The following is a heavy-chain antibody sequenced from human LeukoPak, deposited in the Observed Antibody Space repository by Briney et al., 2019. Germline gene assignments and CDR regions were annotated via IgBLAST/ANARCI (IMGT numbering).Heavy chain of an antibody. V-gene: IGHV4-34*01. J-gene: IGHJ3*02. Sequence: SETLSLTCAVYGGSFSSYYRSWIRQPPGKGLEWIGEINHSGSTNYNPSLKSRVTISVDTSKNQFSLKLSSVTAADTAVYYCARYQLLYLGAFDIWGQGTMVTVSS. CDR2: INHSGST. CDR1: GGSFSSYY. D-gene: IGHD2-2*02. CDR3: ARYQLLYLGAFDI.